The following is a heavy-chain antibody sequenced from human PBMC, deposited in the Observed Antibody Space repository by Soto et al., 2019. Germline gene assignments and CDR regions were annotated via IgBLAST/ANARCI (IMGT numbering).Heavy chain of an antibody. CDR3: ARISQGTYCRGGNCYSDY. D-gene: IGHD2-15*01. CDR2: INGDGIST. Sequence: EVQLVESGGDLVQPGGSLRLSCAACGFTFSSYWMHWVRQDPEKGLVWVSRINGDGISTSDADSVKGRFTISRDNAKDTLYLHMNSLGAEDTAVYYCARISQGTYCRGGNCYSDYWGQGTLVTVSS. J-gene: IGHJ4*02. CDR1: GFTFSSYW. V-gene: IGHV3-74*01.